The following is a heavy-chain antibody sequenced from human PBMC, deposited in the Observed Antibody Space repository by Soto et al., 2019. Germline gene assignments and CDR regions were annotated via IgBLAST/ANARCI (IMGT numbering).Heavy chain of an antibody. CDR3: AREAHTGGGDY. Sequence: EVQLVESGGGLVKPGGSLRLSCAASGFTFSSYSMNWVRQAPGKGLEWVSSISSSSSYIYYADSVKGRFTISRDNAKNSLFLQMNSLRAEDTAVYYCAREAHTGGGDYWGQGTLVTVSS. J-gene: IGHJ4*02. CDR2: ISSSSSYI. CDR1: GFTFSSYS. V-gene: IGHV3-21*01.